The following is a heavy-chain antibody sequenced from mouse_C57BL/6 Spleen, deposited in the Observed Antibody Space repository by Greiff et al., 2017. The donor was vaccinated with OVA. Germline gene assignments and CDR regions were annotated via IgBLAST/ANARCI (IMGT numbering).Heavy chain of an antibody. V-gene: IGHV2-2*01. CDR3: ARGGLRRGDFDY. Sequence: VKVVESGPGLVQPSQSLSITCTVSGFSLTSYGVHWVRQSPGKGLEWLGVIWSGGSTDYNAAFISRLSISKDNSKSQVFFKMNSLQADDTAIYYCARGGLRRGDFDYWGQGTTLTVSS. CDR2: IWSGGST. CDR1: GFSLTSYG. J-gene: IGHJ2*01. D-gene: IGHD2-4*01.